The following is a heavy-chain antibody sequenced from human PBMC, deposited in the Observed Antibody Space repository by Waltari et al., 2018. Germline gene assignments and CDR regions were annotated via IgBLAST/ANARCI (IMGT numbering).Heavy chain of an antibody. D-gene: IGHD3-3*02. CDR1: GFPCGAHG. CDR2: INLDGSST. CDR3: ARGSFLEWLGGMDV. V-gene: IGHV3-74*03. J-gene: IGHJ6*02. Sequence: EVQLVESGGGLVQPGGSRRLPCAASGFPCGAHGTQWVSQAPGKGLVWVSRINLDGSSTTYADSVKGRFTISRDNAKNTLSLQMNSLRAEDTAVYYCARGSFLEWLGGMDVWGQGTTVSVS.